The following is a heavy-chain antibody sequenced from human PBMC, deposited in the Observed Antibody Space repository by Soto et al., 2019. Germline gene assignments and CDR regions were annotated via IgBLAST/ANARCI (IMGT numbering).Heavy chain of an antibody. CDR1: GFTFSSYA. CDR3: TKDMRHGDYGRLDD. CDR2: IGGRGGSI. J-gene: IGHJ4*02. V-gene: IGHV3-23*01. D-gene: IGHD4-17*01. Sequence: EVQLLESGGRLEQPGRSLRLSCAASGFTFSSYAMTWVRQALGKGLEWVSTIGGRGGSIYYADSVKGRFIISRDNPKNPLYLQMNSLKVEDTAVYLCTKDMRHGDYGRLDDWGQGSRVTGS.